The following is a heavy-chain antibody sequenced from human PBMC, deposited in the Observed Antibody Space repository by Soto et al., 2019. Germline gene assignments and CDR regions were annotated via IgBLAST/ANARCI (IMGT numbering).Heavy chain of an antibody. J-gene: IGHJ3*02. V-gene: IGHV1-18*01. CDR3: ARDPPYSSGWYGDAFDS. CDR1: GYTFTSYG. Sequence: ASVKVSCKASGYTFTSYGISWVRQAPGQGLEWMGWISAYNGNTNYAQKLQGRVTMTTDTSTSTAYMELRSLRSDDTAVYYCARDPPYSSGWYGDAFDSWGQGTMVTVSS. D-gene: IGHD6-19*01. CDR2: ISAYNGNT.